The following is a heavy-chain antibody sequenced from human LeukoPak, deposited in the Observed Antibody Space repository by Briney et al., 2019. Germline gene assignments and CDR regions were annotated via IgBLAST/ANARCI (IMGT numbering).Heavy chain of an antibody. CDR3: RYSSGPGRPASFDY. Sequence: KSSETLSLTCTVSGGSISSSSYYWGWIRQPPGKGLEWIGSIYYSGSTYYNLPLKSRVTISVDTSKNQFSLKLSSVTAADTAVYYCRYSSGPGRPASFDYWGQGTLVTVSS. V-gene: IGHV4-39*01. CDR1: GGSISSSSYY. CDR2: IYYSGST. J-gene: IGHJ4*02. D-gene: IGHD6-19*01.